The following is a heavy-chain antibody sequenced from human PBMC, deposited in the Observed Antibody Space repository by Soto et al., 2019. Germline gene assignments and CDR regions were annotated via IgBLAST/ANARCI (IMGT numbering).Heavy chain of an antibody. V-gene: IGHV3-48*01. D-gene: IGHD4-4*01. CDR2: ISSSSSTI. Sequence: PGGSPRLSCAASGFTFSSYSMNWVRQAPGKGLEWVSYISSSSSTIYYADSVKGRFTISRDNAKNSLYLQMNSLRAEDTAVYYCARAPTETPILAPWGKGTLVTVSP. J-gene: IGHJ5*02. CDR3: ARAPTETPILAP. CDR1: GFTFSSYS.